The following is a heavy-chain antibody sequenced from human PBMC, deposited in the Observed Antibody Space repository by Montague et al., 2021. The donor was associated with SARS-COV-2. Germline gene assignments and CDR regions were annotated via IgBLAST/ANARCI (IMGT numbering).Heavy chain of an antibody. D-gene: IGHD2-21*02. CDR1: GYFVGTGYY. CDR3: ARGRVTRAGFDY. Sequence: SETLSLTCSVSGYFVGTGYYWGWIRQSPGKGLEWIGSNYLHGNAYYNPSLNSRVTISLDTSNNQFSLRLTSVTTSDTVVYYCARGRVTRAGFDYWGQGIRVIVSS. J-gene: IGHJ4*02. V-gene: IGHV4-38-2*02. CDR2: NYLHGNA.